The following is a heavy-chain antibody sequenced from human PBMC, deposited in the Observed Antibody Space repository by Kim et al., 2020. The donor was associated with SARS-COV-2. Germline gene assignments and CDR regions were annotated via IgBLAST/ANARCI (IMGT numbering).Heavy chain of an antibody. D-gene: IGHD3-16*01. Sequence: GGSLRLSCAASGFTFSDYYMSWIRQAPGKGLEWVSYIDNRGTDIQYADSLKGRLTISRDNGKKSLFLQMDSLRADDTAIYYCARVSIEVGNWGIDYWGQGTLVTVSS. CDR2: IDNRGTDI. J-gene: IGHJ4*02. CDR3: ARVSIEVGNWGIDY. CDR1: GFTFSDYY. V-gene: IGHV3-11*01.